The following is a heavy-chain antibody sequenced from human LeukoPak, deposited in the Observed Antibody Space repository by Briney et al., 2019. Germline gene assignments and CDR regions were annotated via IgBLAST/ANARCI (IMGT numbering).Heavy chain of an antibody. V-gene: IGHV3-23*01. CDR1: GFTFSSYA. CDR3: AKGGHSSGWYRGYYFDY. CDR2: ISGSGGST. D-gene: IGHD6-19*01. J-gene: IGHJ4*02. Sequence: PGGSLRLSCAASGFTFSSYAMSWVRQAPGKGLEWVSAISGSGGSTYYADSVKGRFTISRDNSKNTLYLQMNSLRAEDTAVYYCAKGGHSSGWYRGYYFDYWGQGTLVTVSS.